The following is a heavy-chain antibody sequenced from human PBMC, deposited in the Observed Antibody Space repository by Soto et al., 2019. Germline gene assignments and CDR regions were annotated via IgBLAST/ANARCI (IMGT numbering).Heavy chain of an antibody. V-gene: IGHV3-11*06. D-gene: IGHD3-10*02. Sequence: GGSLRLSCEASGFRFSDYYMSWIRQAPGKGLEWLSYSSNSGTYTRYADPVKGRFSISRDNAKNSLYLQINSLRGEDTAIYYCARSGDNYNVLDFWGKGTPVTVSS. CDR1: GFRFSDYY. CDR2: SSNSGTYT. CDR3: ARSGDNYNVLDF. J-gene: IGHJ4*02.